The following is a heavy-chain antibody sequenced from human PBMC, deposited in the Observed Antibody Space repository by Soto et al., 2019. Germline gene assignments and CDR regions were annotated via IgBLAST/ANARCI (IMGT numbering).Heavy chain of an antibody. Sequence: SETLSLTCTVSGGSISSYYWSWIRQPPGKGLEWIGYIYYSGSTNYNPSLKSRVTISVDTSKNQFSLKLSSVTAADTAVYYCARGGQLPYYYYYYMDVWGKGTTVTVSS. CDR2: IYYSGST. CDR3: ARGGQLPYYYYYYMDV. CDR1: GGSISSYY. D-gene: IGHD1-7*01. V-gene: IGHV4-59*01. J-gene: IGHJ6*03.